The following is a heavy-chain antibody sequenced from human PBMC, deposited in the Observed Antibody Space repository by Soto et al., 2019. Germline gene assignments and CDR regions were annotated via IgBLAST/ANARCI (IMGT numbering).Heavy chain of an antibody. CDR3: ARAEGGDYRLNWFDP. CDR2: IWYDGSNK. CDR1: GFTFSSYG. D-gene: IGHD4-17*01. J-gene: IGHJ5*02. Sequence: QVQLVESGGGVVQPGRSLRLSCAASGFTFSSYGMHWVRQAPGKGLEWVAVIWYDGSNKYYADSVKGRFTISRDNSKNTLYLQMNSLRAEDTAVYYCARAEGGDYRLNWFDPWGQGTLVTVSS. V-gene: IGHV3-33*01.